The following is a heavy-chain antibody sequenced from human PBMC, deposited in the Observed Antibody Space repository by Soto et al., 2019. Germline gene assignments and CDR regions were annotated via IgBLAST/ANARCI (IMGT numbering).Heavy chain of an antibody. J-gene: IGHJ4*02. CDR1: GGSISSGGYY. V-gene: IGHV4-31*03. D-gene: IGHD3-16*01. CDR3: ARGADPYYFDY. CDR2: VYYSGST. Sequence: LSLTCTVSGGSISSGGYYWSWIRQHPGKGLEWIGYVYYSGSTYYNPSLKSRVTISVDTSKNQFSLKLSSVTAADTAVYYCARGADPYYFDYWGQGTLVTVSS.